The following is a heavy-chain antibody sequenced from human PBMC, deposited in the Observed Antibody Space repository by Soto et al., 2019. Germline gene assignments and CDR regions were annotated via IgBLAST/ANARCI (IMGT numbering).Heavy chain of an antibody. Sequence: GGSLRLSCAASGFTFSNHAMNWVRQPPGKGLGWVSSVSSSSSCRYYADSVKGRFTISRDNAKNSLYLQMKSLRVEDRAVYYCARGASGRDGYNLDFHLWGQGTLVTVSS. CDR2: VSSSSSCR. CDR3: ARGASGRDGYNLDFHL. CDR1: GFTFSNHA. V-gene: IGHV3-21*01. J-gene: IGHJ1*01. D-gene: IGHD5-12*01.